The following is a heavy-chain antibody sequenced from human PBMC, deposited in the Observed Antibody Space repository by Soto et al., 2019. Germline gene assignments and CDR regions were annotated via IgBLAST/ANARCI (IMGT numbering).Heavy chain of an antibody. Sequence: SEKVLRRSSVFTFTLCDTQCVRQARGQRLEWIGWIVVGSGNTNYAQKFQERVTITRDMSTSTAYMELSSLRSEDTAVYYCAAVGNWFDPWGQGTLVTVSS. D-gene: IGHD3-10*01. CDR2: IVVGSGNT. CDR1: VFTFTLCD. J-gene: IGHJ5*02. V-gene: IGHV1-58*02. CDR3: AAVGNWFDP.